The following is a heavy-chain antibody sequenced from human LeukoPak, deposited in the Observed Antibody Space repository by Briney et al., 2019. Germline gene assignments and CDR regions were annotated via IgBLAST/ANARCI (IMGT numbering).Heavy chain of an antibody. CDR2: INAGNGNT. Sequence: ASVKVSCKASGYTFTSYAMHWVRQAPGQRLEWMGWINAGNGNTKYSQKFQGRVTITRDTSASTAYMELSSLRSEDTAVYYCAGEGRPVYYYDSSGYSFDYWGQGTLVTVSS. CDR1: GYTFTSYA. CDR3: AGEGRPVYYYDSSGYSFDY. J-gene: IGHJ4*02. V-gene: IGHV1-3*01. D-gene: IGHD3-22*01.